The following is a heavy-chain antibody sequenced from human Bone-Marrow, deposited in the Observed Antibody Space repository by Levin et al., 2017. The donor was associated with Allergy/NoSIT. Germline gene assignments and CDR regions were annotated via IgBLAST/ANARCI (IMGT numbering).Heavy chain of an antibody. CDR3: ARDDYSDVTGWV. CDR1: GGSVSTDTYY. V-gene: IGHV4-61*01. Sequence: SQTLSLTCTVSGGSVSTDTYYWSWIRQPPGKGLEWIGYISSSGSTPYNPPLMSRVPIPMHMPKNQFSLKLTSVTPADTAVYYCARDDYSDVTGWVWGQGSLVAVSS. J-gene: IGHJ4*02. CDR2: ISSSGST. D-gene: IGHD4/OR15-4a*01.